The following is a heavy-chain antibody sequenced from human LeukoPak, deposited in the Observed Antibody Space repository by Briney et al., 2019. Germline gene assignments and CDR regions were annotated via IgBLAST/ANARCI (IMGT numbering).Heavy chain of an antibody. Sequence: SETLSLTCGVFGGSFSGHYWSWIRQPPGKGLEWIGEINYSGSSNYNPSLKSRVSILLDTSKNQFSLKVTSVTAADTAVYYCARQTDYGDPRNAFNLWGQGTMVTVSS. D-gene: IGHD4-17*01. V-gene: IGHV4-34*01. CDR1: GGSFSGHY. CDR3: ARQTDYGDPRNAFNL. J-gene: IGHJ3*01. CDR2: INYSGSS.